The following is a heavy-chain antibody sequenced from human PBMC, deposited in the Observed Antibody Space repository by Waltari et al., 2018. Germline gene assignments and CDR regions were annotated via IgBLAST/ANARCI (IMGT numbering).Heavy chain of an antibody. V-gene: IGHV4-59*11. J-gene: IGHJ4*02. CDR3: ARVGNVVVPALDY. Sequence: QVQLQESGPGLVKPSETLSLTCTVSGGSISSHYWSWIRQPPGKGLEWIGYIYYSGSTNYNPSLKSRVTISVDTSKNQFSLKLSSVTAADTAVYYCARVGNVVVPALDYCGQGTLVTVSS. CDR2: IYYSGST. CDR1: GGSISSHY. D-gene: IGHD2-2*01.